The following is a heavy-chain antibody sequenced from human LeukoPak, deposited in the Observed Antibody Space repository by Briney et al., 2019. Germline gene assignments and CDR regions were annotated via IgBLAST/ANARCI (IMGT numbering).Heavy chain of an antibody. CDR1: GGSISSYY. Sequence: SETLSLTCTVSGGSISSYYWSWIRQPPGKGLEWIGYIYTSGSTNYNPSLKSRVTISVDKSKNQFSLKLSSVTAADTAAYYCARHGDIVVVPAAKGWFDPWGQGTLVTVSS. CDR2: IYTSGST. D-gene: IGHD2-2*01. V-gene: IGHV4-4*09. J-gene: IGHJ5*02. CDR3: ARHGDIVVVPAAKGWFDP.